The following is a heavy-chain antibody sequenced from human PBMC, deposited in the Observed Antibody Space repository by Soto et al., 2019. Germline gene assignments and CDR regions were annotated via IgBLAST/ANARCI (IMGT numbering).Heavy chain of an antibody. V-gene: IGHV1-3*01. D-gene: IGHD6-13*01. Sequence: ASVKVSCKASGYTFTSYAMHWVRQAPGQRLEWMGWINAGNGNTKYSQKFQGRVTITRDTSASTAYMELSSLRSEDTAVYYCAIHSNSSSWFDYWGQGTLVTVFS. CDR1: GYTFTSYA. CDR3: AIHSNSSSWFDY. J-gene: IGHJ4*01. CDR2: INAGNGNT.